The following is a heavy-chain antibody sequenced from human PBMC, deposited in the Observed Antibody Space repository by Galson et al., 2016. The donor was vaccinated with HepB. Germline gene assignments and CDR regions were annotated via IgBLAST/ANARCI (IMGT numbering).Heavy chain of an antibody. D-gene: IGHD2-2*01. CDR1: GFAFSDYY. CDR2: ITFAAGGT. Sequence: SLRLSCAASGFAFSDYYMTWIRQAPGKGLESIAYITFAAGGTFYADSVKGRFTISRDNAKNSLFLQMTSPRAEDTATYYCAAQLGRRAGFDYWGLGTLVTVS. J-gene: IGHJ4*02. V-gene: IGHV3-11*01. CDR3: AAQLGRRAGFDY.